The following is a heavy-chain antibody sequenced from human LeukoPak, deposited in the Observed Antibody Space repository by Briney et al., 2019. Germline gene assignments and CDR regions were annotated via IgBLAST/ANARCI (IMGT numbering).Heavy chain of an antibody. CDR3: ARHSSSWYDY. D-gene: IGHD6-13*01. J-gene: IGHJ4*02. CDR1: GCTFTSYD. CDR2: IIPNIGNT. V-gene: IGHV1-8*03. Sequence: ASVKVSCKASGCTFTSYDINWVRQATGQGVEWLGWIIPNIGNTGYAQQFQGRVTITSDTSISTAYMELSSLRSEDTAVYYCARHSSSWYDYWGQGTLVTVSS.